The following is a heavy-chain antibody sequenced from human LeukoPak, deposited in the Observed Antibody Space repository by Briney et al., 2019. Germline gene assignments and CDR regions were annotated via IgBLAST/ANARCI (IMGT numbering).Heavy chain of an antibody. D-gene: IGHD5/OR15-5a*01. CDR2: IYYSGYT. CDR3: ARGVSEY. V-gene: IGHV4-59*01. Sequence: SETLSLTCTVSGGSISSYYWSWIRQPPGKGLKWIGNIYYSGYTTYSPSLRSRVTISVDTSKNQFSLKLSSVTAADTAVYFCARGVSEYWGQGILVTVSS. J-gene: IGHJ4*02. CDR1: GGSISSYY.